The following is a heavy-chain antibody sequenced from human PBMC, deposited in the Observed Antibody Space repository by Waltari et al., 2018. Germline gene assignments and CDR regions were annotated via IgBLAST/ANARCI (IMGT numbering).Heavy chain of an antibody. CDR1: GGTFSSYA. D-gene: IGHD6-19*01. CDR3: ARKLSLYSSGWSRNYYGMDV. V-gene: IGHV1-69*01. J-gene: IGHJ6*02. CDR2: IIPIFGTA. Sequence: QVQLVQSGAEVKKPGSSVKVSCKASGGTFSSYAISWVRPAPGPGLEWMGGIIPIFGTANYAQKFQGRVTITADESTSTAYMELSSLRSEDTAVYYCARKLSLYSSGWSRNYYGMDVWGQGTTVTVSS.